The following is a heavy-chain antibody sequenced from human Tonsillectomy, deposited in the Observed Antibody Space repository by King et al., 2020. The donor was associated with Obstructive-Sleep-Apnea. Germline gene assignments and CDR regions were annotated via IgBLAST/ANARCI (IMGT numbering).Heavy chain of an antibody. J-gene: IGHJ3*02. Sequence: EVQLVESGGGSVQPGRSLRLSCAASGFTFDDYAMHWVRQAPGKGLEWVSGINWNSGNIGYADSVKGRFTISRDNAKNSLYLQMNSLRAEDTALYYCVKDRAGGVPDAFDIWGQGTMVTVSS. CDR1: GFTFDDYA. CDR3: VKDRAGGVPDAFDI. D-gene: IGHD3-16*01. V-gene: IGHV3-9*01. CDR2: INWNSGNI.